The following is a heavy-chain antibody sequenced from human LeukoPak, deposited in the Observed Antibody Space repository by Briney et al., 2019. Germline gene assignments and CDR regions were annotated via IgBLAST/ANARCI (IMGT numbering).Heavy chain of an antibody. V-gene: IGHV1-18*01. J-gene: IGHJ5*02. CDR1: GGTFSSFA. D-gene: IGHD3-22*01. CDR2: IHTYNGHT. Sequence: ASVKVSCKASGGTFSSFAINWVRQAPGQGLEWMGWIHTYNGHTNYAQKLQGRVTMTTDTSTSTAYMELRSLRSDDTAVYYCARDQYYDSKGWFDPWGQGTLVTVSS. CDR3: ARDQYYDSKGWFDP.